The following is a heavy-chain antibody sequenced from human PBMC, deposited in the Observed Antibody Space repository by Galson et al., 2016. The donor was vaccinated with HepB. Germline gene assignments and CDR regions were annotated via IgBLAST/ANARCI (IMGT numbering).Heavy chain of an antibody. V-gene: IGHV2-26*01. CDR3: AGVDTAMVIDY. Sequence: LVKPTQTLTLTCTVSGFSLSNVRMGVSWIRQPPGKALEWLAHISSNDEKSYRTTLKSRLTISKDTSKSQVVLTMTNMDPMDTGTYYCAGVDTAMVIDYWGQGTLVTVSS. J-gene: IGHJ4*02. CDR1: GFSLSNVRMG. D-gene: IGHD5-18*01. CDR2: ISSNDEK.